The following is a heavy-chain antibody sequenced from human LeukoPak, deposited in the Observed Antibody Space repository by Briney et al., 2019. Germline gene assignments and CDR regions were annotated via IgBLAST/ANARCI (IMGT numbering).Heavy chain of an antibody. CDR1: GGSISSYY. D-gene: IGHD3-10*01. V-gene: IGHV4-59*01. CDR2: IYYSGST. Sequence: PSETLSLTCTVSGGSISSYYWSWIRQPPGKGLEWIGYIYYSGSTNYNPSLKSRVTISVDTSKNQFSLKLSSVTAADTAVYYCARVSITMVRGVIITGFYYGMDVWGQGTTVTVSS. J-gene: IGHJ6*02. CDR3: ARVSITMVRGVIITGFYYGMDV.